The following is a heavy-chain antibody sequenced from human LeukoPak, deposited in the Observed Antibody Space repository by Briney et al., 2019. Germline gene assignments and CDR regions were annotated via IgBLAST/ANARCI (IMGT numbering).Heavy chain of an antibody. D-gene: IGHD2-21*02. CDR2: INPEGTTA. V-gene: IGHV3-23*01. Sequence: PGGSLRLSCAASGFTFSSYAMSWVRQAPGKGLEWVSVINPEGTTATYADSVKGRFTISRDNAKNTLYLQMDSLRAEDTAIYHCVFFYTALKIPYWGQGGLVTVSS. J-gene: IGHJ4*02. CDR3: VFFYTALKIPY. CDR1: GFTFSSYA.